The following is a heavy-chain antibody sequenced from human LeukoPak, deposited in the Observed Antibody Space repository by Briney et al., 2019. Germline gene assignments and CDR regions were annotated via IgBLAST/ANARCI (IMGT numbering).Heavy chain of an antibody. CDR1: GFTFSRYA. CDR3: ARTYYYDSSGPD. V-gene: IGHV3-53*01. Sequence: PGGSLRLSCAASGFTFSRYAMTWVRQAPGKGLEWVSVIYSGGSTYYADSVKGRFTISRDNSKNTLYLQMNSLRAEDTAVYYCARTYYYDSSGPDWGQGTLVTVSS. D-gene: IGHD3-22*01. CDR2: IYSGGST. J-gene: IGHJ4*02.